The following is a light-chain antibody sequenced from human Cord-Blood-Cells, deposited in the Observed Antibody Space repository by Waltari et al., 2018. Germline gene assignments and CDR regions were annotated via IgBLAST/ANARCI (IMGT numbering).Light chain of an antibody. V-gene: IGLV3-25*03. CDR1: ALPKQY. CDR2: KDS. J-gene: IGLJ3*02. CDR3: RSADSSGTYRV. Sequence: SYELTQPPSVSVSPGQTARITCPGDALPKQYAYWYQQKPGQAPVLVIYKDSERPSGIPERFSGSSSGTTVTLTISGVQAEDEADYYCRSADSSGTYRVFGGGTKLTVL.